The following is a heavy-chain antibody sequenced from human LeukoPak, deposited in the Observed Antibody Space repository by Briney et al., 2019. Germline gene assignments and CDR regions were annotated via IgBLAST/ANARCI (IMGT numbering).Heavy chain of an antibody. Sequence: PGGSLRLSCAASRSTFSSYAMTWVRQPPGKGLEWVAAISGSGATTYYADFAKGRFSISRDNSENTLYLQMYSLRAEDTAVYYCAKFFAPSGGASGWPWTIDNWGQGTLVIVSS. CDR3: AKFFAPSGGASGWPWTIDN. J-gene: IGHJ4*02. CDR2: ISGSGATT. CDR1: RSTFSSYA. V-gene: IGHV3-23*01. D-gene: IGHD6-25*01.